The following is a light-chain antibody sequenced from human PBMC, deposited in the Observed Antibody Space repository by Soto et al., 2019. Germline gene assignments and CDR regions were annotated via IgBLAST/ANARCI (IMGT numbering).Light chain of an antibody. CDR1: QSISSC. Sequence: DIQMTQSPSSLSASVGDRVTITCRASQSISSCLNWYQQKPGKAPNLLIYAASSLQSGVPSRFSGSESETDFTITISSLQPEDFATYYCQQSYSTPYTFGQGTKLEIK. CDR2: AAS. V-gene: IGKV1-39*01. J-gene: IGKJ2*01. CDR3: QQSYSTPYT.